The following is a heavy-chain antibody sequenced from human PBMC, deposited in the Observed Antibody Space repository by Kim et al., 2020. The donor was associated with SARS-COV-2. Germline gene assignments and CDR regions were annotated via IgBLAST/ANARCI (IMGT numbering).Heavy chain of an antibody. V-gene: IGHV4-59*13. Sequence: SETLSLTCTVSGGSISSYYWSWIRQPPGKGLEWIGYIYYSGSTNYNPSLKTRVTISVDTSKNQFSLKLRSVTAADTDVYYCARDGPRAVVTAAIAGGVAFGVWGQGTMVTVSS. J-gene: IGHJ3*01. D-gene: IGHD2-21*02. CDR2: IYYSGST. CDR1: GGSISSYY. CDR3: ARDGPRAVVTAAIAGGVAFGV.